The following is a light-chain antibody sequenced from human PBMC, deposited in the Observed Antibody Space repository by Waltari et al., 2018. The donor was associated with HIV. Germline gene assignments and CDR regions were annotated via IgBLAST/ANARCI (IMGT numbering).Light chain of an antibody. CDR2: LNT. V-gene: IGLV1-40*01. Sequence: RVTISCTGSTSNLGAGYNVHWYQQFPGTAPKLLIYLNTNRPSGVPDRFSGSKSGTSASLAIAGLQAEDEADYYCQSYDSSLTTWVFGGGTKLTVL. J-gene: IGLJ3*02. CDR3: QSYDSSLTTWV. CDR1: TSNLGAGYN.